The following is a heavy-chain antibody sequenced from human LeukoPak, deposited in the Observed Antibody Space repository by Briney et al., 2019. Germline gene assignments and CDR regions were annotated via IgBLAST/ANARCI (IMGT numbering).Heavy chain of an antibody. CDR2: ISYIGST. J-gene: IGHJ3*02. D-gene: IGHD4-17*01. CDR1: DDSFSSHY. Sequence: SETLSLTCAVSDDSFSSHYWTWIRQPPGKGLEWIGYISYIGSTNYNPSLKSRVTISIDTSRNQFSLRLSYVTAADTAVYYCARDLVTVTKGFDIWGQGTMVSVSS. CDR3: ARDLVTVTKGFDI. V-gene: IGHV4-59*11.